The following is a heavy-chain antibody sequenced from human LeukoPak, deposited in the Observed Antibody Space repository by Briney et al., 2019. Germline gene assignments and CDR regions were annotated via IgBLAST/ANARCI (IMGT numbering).Heavy chain of an antibody. CDR2: ISSGGST. J-gene: IGHJ6*02. V-gene: IGHV3-66*01. CDR3: ATGPLNDYGMGD. Sequence: GGSLRLSCAASGFTVSSNYMSWVRQAPGKGLKWISVISSGGSTYYADSVKGRFTVSRDNSKTTLYLQMNSLRAEDTAVYYCATGPLNDYGMGDWGQGTTVTVSS. CDR1: GFTVSSNY.